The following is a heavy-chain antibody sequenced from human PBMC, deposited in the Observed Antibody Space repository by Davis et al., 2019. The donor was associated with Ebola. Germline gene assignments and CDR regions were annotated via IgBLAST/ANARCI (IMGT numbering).Heavy chain of an antibody. CDR2: NYYSGNT. Sequence: MPSETLSLTCTVSSGSISSSSYYWGWIRQPPGKGLEWIGNNYYSGNTYYKPSLKSRVTIFVDRSKNQFSLKLSSVTAADTAVYYCARARGSSGYTARYYFDYWGQGTLVTVSS. J-gene: IGHJ4*02. V-gene: IGHV4-39*07. CDR1: SGSISSSSYY. D-gene: IGHD3-22*01. CDR3: ARARGSSGYTARYYFDY.